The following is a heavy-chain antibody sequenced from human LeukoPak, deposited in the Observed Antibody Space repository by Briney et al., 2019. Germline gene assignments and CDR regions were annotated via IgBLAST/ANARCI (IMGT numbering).Heavy chain of an antibody. Sequence: ASVKVSCKVSGYTLTELSMHWVRQAPGKGLEWMGGFDPEDGETIYAQKFQGRVTMTEDTPTDTAYMELSSLRSEDTAVYYCATVYYYGSGSYPYFDYWGQGTLVTVSS. CDR1: GYTLTELS. D-gene: IGHD3-10*01. V-gene: IGHV1-24*01. CDR3: ATVYYYGSGSYPYFDY. CDR2: FDPEDGET. J-gene: IGHJ4*02.